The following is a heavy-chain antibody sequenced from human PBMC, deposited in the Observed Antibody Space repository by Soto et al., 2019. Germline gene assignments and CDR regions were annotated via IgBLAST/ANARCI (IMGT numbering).Heavy chain of an antibody. Sequence: QVQLVQSGAEVKTPGSSVKVSCKASGYTFTKYAISWMRQAPGQGLEWIGWISVYNGNTKYAETLQGRVTVTTDTSTTTVYMGLRSLSSDDTAVDYCAGEGAGLYYYYYGMDVWGQGTTVTVSS. CDR2: ISVYNGNT. CDR3: AGEGAGLYYYYYGMDV. J-gene: IGHJ6*02. V-gene: IGHV1-18*01. D-gene: IGHD6-19*01. CDR1: GYTFTKYA.